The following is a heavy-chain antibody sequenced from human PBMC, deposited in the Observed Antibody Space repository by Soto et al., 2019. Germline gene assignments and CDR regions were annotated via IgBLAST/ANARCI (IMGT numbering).Heavy chain of an antibody. Sequence: SSETLSLTSTVSGGSISSYYWSWIRQPPGKGLERIWYIYYSGSTNYNPSLKSRVTISVDTSKNQLSLKLSSVTAADTAVYYCARRYGYYFDYWGQGTLVTVSS. J-gene: IGHJ4*02. CDR2: IYYSGST. V-gene: IGHV4-59*08. CDR3: ARRYGYYFDY. D-gene: IGHD4-17*01. CDR1: GGSISSYY.